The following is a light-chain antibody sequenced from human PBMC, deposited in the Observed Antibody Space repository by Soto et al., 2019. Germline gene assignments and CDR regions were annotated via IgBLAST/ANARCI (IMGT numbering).Light chain of an antibody. Sequence: EIVMTQSPVTLSLSPGERATLSCRASQSVSSNLAWYQQKPGQAPSLLIYGAFTGATGIPARFSGTGSGTEFTLTISSLQSEDFALYYCQQYNDWPLTFGQGTKVDIK. CDR3: QQYNDWPLT. V-gene: IGKV3-15*01. CDR1: QSVSSN. J-gene: IGKJ1*01. CDR2: GAF.